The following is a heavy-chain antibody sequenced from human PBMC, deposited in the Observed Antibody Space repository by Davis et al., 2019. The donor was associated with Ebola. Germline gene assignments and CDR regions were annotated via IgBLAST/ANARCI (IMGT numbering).Heavy chain of an antibody. CDR2: INHSGST. V-gene: IGHV4-34*01. CDR3: ASSKWPGGMDV. D-gene: IGHD5-12*01. Sequence: SETLSLTCAVYGGSFSGYYWSWIRQPPGKGLEWIGEINHSGSTNYNPSLKSRVTISVDTSKNQFSLKLSSVTAADTAVYYCASSKWPGGMDVWGQGTTVTVSS. J-gene: IGHJ6*02. CDR1: GGSFSGYY.